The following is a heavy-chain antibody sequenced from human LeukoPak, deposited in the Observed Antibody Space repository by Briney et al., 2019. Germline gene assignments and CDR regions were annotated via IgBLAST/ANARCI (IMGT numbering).Heavy chain of an antibody. Sequence: GGSLRLSCAASGFTFRNAWMNWVRQAPRKGLEWLGRIKSKVDGGTADYAAPVKGRITISRDDSKNTLYLQINSLRSDDTALYYCTTRTWAAGFDIWGQGTMLTVSS. D-gene: IGHD2-15*01. CDR2: IKSKVDGGTA. J-gene: IGHJ3*02. V-gene: IGHV3-15*01. CDR3: TTRTWAAGFDI. CDR1: GFTFRNAW.